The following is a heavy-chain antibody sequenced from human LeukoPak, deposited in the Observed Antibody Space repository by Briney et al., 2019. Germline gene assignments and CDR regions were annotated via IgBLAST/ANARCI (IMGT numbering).Heavy chain of an antibody. V-gene: IGHV4-39*01. CDR2: ISDSGNT. CDR1: GGSISSRSYY. CDR3: ARGEKALDYFDY. J-gene: IGHJ4*02. D-gene: IGHD3-16*01. Sequence: NPSETLSLTCTVSGGSISSRSYYWGWIRQPPGKGLEWIGKISDSGNTYYSPSLRSRVTISIDMSKNQFSLKLSSVTATDTAVYYCARGEKALDYFDYWGQGTLVTVSS.